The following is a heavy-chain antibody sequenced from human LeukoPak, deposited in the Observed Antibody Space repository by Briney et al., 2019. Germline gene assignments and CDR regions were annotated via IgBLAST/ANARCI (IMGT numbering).Heavy chain of an antibody. V-gene: IGHV4-4*07. Sequence: PSETLSLTCTVSGGSISSYYWSWIRQPAGKGLEWIGRIYTSGTTNYNPSLKSRVTMSLDTSKNLFSLKLTSVTAADTAVYYCSREFHYWGQGTLVTVSS. CDR1: GGSISSYY. J-gene: IGHJ4*02. CDR3: SREFHY. CDR2: IYTSGTT.